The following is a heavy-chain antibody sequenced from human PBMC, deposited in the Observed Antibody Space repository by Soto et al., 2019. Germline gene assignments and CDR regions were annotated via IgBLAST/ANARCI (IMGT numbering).Heavy chain of an antibody. J-gene: IGHJ5*02. CDR1: GGTFSSYA. V-gene: IGHV1-69*01. CDR2: IIPIFCTA. D-gene: IGHD6-19*01. Sequence: QVQLVQSGAEVKKPGSSVKVSCKASGGTFSSYAISWVRQAPGQGREWMGGIIPIFCTANYAQKFQGRVTITADESTSTAYMELSSLRSEDTAVYYCARDTGAGAATNMGWFDPWGQGTLVTVSS. CDR3: ARDTGAGAATNMGWFDP.